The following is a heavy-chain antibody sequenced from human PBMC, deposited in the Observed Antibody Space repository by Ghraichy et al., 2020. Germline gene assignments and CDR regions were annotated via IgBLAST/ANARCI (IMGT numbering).Heavy chain of an antibody. Sequence: GESLRLSCAASGFIFSDYSMNWVRQAPGKGLEWVSSITSCSTYIFYADSVKGRFTISRDNAKNSLFLQMNSLRADDTAVYFCAGSVDKALGNFDFWGQGTLVTVSS. CDR2: ITSCSTYI. V-gene: IGHV3-21*01. CDR1: GFIFSDYS. D-gene: IGHD5-18*01. J-gene: IGHJ4*02. CDR3: AGSVDKALGNFDF.